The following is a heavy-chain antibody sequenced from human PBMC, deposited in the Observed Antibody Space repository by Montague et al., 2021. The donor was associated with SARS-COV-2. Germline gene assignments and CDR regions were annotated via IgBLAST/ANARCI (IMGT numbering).Heavy chain of an antibody. D-gene: IGHD2-15*01. CDR2: IYYSGST. J-gene: IGHJ6*02. V-gene: IGHV4-31*03. CDR1: SGSINSGGFY. CDR3: ARSVRGCCNDESCLARYYYGLDV. Sequence: TLSLTCSVSSGSINSGGFYWSWIRQPPGKGLEWIGYIYYSGSTYYNPSLESRLTISVDTSKNQFSLNLSSVTAADTAVYYCARSVRGCCNDESCLARYYYGLDVWGQGTTVTVSS.